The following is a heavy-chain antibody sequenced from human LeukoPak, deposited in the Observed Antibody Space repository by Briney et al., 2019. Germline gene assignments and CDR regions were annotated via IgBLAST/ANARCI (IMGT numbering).Heavy chain of an antibody. CDR2: ISWNSGSI. J-gene: IGHJ1*01. CDR1: GFTFDDYA. Sequence: GGSLRLSCAASGFTFDDYAMHCVREAPGKGVEWVSGISWNSGSIGYADSVKGRFTISRDNAKNSLYLQMNSLRAEDTALYYCAKGGYDSSGYYYVYFQHWGQGTLVTVSS. CDR3: AKGGYDSSGYYYVYFQH. V-gene: IGHV3-9*01. D-gene: IGHD3-22*01.